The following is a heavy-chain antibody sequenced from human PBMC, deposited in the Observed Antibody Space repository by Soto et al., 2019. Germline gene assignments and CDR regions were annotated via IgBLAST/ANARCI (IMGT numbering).Heavy chain of an antibody. D-gene: IGHD3-10*01. J-gene: IGHJ6*02. CDR3: ARGLTYGSGSNGMDV. CDR1: GGSISSSNW. V-gene: IGHV4-4*02. CDR2: IYHSGST. Sequence: SETLSLTCAVSGGSISSSNWWSWVRQPPGKGLEWIGEIYHSGSTNYNPSLKSRVTISVDKSKNQFSLKLSSVTAADTAVYYCARGLTYGSGSNGMDVWGQGTTVTVSS.